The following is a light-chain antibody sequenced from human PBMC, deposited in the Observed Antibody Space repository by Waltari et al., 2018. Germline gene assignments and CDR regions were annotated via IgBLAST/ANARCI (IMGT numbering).Light chain of an antibody. CDR1: SSDVGGYNF. CDR3: CSYTTTTTVV. J-gene: IGLJ3*02. V-gene: IGLV2-14*01. CDR2: EVT. Sequence: QSALTQPASVSGSPGQSITISCTGTSSDVGGYNFVPWYQQHPGKAPKLMIYEVTNRPSGVSNRCSGSKSGNTASLTISGLLAEDEADYYCCSYTTTTTVVFGGGTKLTVL.